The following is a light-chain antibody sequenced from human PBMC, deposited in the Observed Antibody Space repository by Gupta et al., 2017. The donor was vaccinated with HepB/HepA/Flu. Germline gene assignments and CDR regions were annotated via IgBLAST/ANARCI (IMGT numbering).Light chain of an antibody. Sequence: QSALTQPASVSGSPGQSITISCTGTSSDVGGYNYVSWYQHHPGKAPKLMIYNVNNRPSGVSNRFSGSKFGTTASPTISGLQAEDEADYYYSSYTSSSTLVVFGGGTKLTVL. V-gene: IGLV2-14*03. CDR2: NVN. CDR3: SSYTSSSTLVV. CDR1: SSDVGGYNY. J-gene: IGLJ2*01.